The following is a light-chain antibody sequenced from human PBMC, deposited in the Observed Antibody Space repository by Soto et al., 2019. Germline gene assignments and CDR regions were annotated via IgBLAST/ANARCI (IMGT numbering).Light chain of an antibody. J-gene: IGKJ1*01. Sequence: EIVLTQSPGTLSLTPGERATLSCRASQSVSSSYLAWYQQKPGQAPRLLIFGASNRATGIPDRFSGGGSGTDFTLTISSLQPEDVATYYCQKYNSAPWTFGQGTKVEIK. CDR3: QKYNSAPWT. V-gene: IGKV3-20*01. CDR1: QSVSSSY. CDR2: GAS.